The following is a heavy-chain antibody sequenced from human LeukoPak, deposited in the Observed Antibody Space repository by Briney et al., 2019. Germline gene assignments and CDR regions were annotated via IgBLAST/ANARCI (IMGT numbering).Heavy chain of an antibody. D-gene: IGHD3-10*01. CDR2: IKQDGSEK. Sequence: GGSLRLSCAASGFTFSSYWMSWVRQPPGKGLEWVANIKQDGSEKFYVESVKGRFTVSRDNARNSLYLQMNSLRAEDTAVYYCANIKDTGTYYFDHWGQGTLVTVSS. J-gene: IGHJ4*02. CDR3: ANIKDTGTYYFDH. V-gene: IGHV3-7*01. CDR1: GFTFSSYW.